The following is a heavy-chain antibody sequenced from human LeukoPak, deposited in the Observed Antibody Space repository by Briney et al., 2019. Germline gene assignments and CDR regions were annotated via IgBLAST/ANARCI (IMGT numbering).Heavy chain of an antibody. V-gene: IGHV3-53*01. D-gene: IGHD2-2*01. J-gene: IGHJ4*02. CDR1: GLIVSNNY. CDR2: VYSGGHT. Sequence: GGSLRLSCAASGLIVSNNYMSWVRQAPGEGLEWVSIVYSGGHTYYADSVKGRFTISRDKSKNTLYLQVSSLRAEDTAVYYCARGIRDCSGTTCYQPFDYWGQGALVTVSS. CDR3: ARGIRDCSGTTCYQPFDY.